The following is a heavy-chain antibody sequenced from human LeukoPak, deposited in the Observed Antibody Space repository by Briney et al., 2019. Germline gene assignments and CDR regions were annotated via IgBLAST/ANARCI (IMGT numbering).Heavy chain of an antibody. V-gene: IGHV3-23*01. CDR2: ISGSGDNT. D-gene: IGHD6-19*01. CDR1: GFTFSSYA. J-gene: IGHJ4*02. CDR3: AKDIAVAGTLDY. Sequence: GGSLRLSCAASGFTFSSYAMSWVRQAPGKGLEWVSGISGSGDNTYYADSVKGRFTISRDNSENTLYLQMNSLRAEDTAVYYCAKDIAVAGTLDYWGQGTLVTVSS.